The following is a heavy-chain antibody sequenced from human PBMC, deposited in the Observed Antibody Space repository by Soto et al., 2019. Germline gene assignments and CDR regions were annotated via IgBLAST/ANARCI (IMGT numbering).Heavy chain of an antibody. Sequence: EVQLVESGGGLVQPGRSLRLSCAASGFTFDDYAMHWVRQAPGKGLEWVSGISWNSGSIGYADSVKGRFTISRDNAKNSLYLQMNSLRAEDTALYYCAKANIAARLLFDYWGQGTLVTVFS. CDR2: ISWNSGSI. V-gene: IGHV3-9*01. CDR3: AKANIAARLLFDY. CDR1: GFTFDDYA. J-gene: IGHJ4*02. D-gene: IGHD6-6*01.